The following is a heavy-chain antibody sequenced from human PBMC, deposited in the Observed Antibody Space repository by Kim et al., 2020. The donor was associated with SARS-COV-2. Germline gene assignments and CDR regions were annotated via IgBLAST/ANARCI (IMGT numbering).Heavy chain of an antibody. V-gene: IGHV3-21*01. CDR1: GFTFSSYS. CDR3: ATSDSSGYLYYFDY. Sequence: GGSLRLSCAASGFTFSSYSMNWVRQAPGKGLEWVSSISSSSSYIYYADSVKGRFTISRDNAKNSLYLQMNSLRAEDTAVYYCATSDSSGYLYYFDYLGQGTLVTVSS. CDR2: ISSSSSYI. J-gene: IGHJ4*02. D-gene: IGHD3-22*01.